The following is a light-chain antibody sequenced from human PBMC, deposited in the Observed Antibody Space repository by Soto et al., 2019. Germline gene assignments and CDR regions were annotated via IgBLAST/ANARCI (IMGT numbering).Light chain of an antibody. V-gene: IGLV1-44*01. J-gene: IGLJ1*01. CDR3: AAWDGSLNAYV. CDR2: TDN. CDR1: SSNIGSNV. Sequence: QPVLTQPPSASGTPGQRVTISCSGSSSNIGSNVVNWYQQFPGTAPKLLIYTDNQRPSGVPDRFSGSKSGTSASLAISGLQSEDEADYFCAAWDGSLNAYVFGTGTKVTVL.